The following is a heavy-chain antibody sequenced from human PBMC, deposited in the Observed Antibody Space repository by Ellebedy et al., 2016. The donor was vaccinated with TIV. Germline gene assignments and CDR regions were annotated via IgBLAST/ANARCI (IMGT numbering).Heavy chain of an antibody. D-gene: IGHD7-27*01. V-gene: IGHV4-59*01. CDR1: SGSMSGYY. J-gene: IGHJ5*02. CDR2: ISDSGST. CDR3: ARGSGWLTGS. Sequence: SETLSLTXSVSSGSMSGYYWGWIRQTPAKGLEWMGYISDSGSTNYNPSLKSRATISAETSKNQFSLTLSSVTAADTAVYYCARGSGWLTGSWGRGTLVTVSS.